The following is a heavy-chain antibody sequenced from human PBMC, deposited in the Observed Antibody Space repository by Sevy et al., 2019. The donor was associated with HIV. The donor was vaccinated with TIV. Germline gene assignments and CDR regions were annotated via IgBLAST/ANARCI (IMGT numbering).Heavy chain of an antibody. J-gene: IGHJ6*02. D-gene: IGHD3-22*01. Sequence: GGSLRLSCAASEFTFNKYALHWVRQAPGKGLEWVAVISYDGNNKYYAESVKGRFTISRDNSKNTLYLQMNSLRAEDTAMYYCARDRKPNRYHSSVFHPINYYYYGMDVWGQGTTVTVSS. CDR3: ARDRKPNRYHSSVFHPINYYYYGMDV. CDR2: ISYDGNNK. V-gene: IGHV3-30*04. CDR1: EFTFNKYA.